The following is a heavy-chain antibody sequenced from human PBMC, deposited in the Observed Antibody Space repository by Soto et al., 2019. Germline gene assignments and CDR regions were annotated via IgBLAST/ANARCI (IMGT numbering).Heavy chain of an antibody. CDR3: ARRGSGSYYAY. Sequence: ETLSLTCTVSGGSISSGGYYWNWIRQHPGKGLEWVSAISGSGDSTYYADSVKGRFTISRDNSKNTLYLQMNSLRAEDTAVYYCARRGSGSYYAYWGQGTLVTVSS. CDR1: GGSISSGGYY. CDR2: ISGSGDST. J-gene: IGHJ4*02. D-gene: IGHD1-26*01. V-gene: IGHV3-23*01.